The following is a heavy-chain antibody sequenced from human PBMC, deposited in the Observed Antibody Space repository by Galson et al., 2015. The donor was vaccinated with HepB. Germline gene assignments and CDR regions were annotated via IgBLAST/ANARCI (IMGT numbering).Heavy chain of an antibody. J-gene: IGHJ4*02. CDR3: ARDGWGTPVRWGTFVY. CDR2: ISAYNGNT. D-gene: IGHD1/OR15-1a*01. V-gene: IGHV1-18*04. Sequence: SVKVSCKASGYTFTSYGISWVRQAPGQGLEWMGWISAYNGNTNYAQKLQGRVTMTTDTSTSTAYMELRSLRSDDTAVDCCARDGWGTPVRWGTFVYWGQGTLVTVSS. CDR1: GYTFTSYG.